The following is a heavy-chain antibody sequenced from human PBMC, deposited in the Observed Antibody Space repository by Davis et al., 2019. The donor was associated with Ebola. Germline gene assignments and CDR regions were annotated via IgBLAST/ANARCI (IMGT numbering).Heavy chain of an antibody. J-gene: IGHJ6*02. Sequence: ASVKVSCKASSYTFTSYGISWVRQAPGQGLEWMGWISAYNGNTNYAQKLQGRVTMTTDTSTSTAYMELRSLRSDDTAVYYCARAYWSGSWNDHGDVWGQGTTVTVSS. D-gene: IGHD1-1*01. CDR2: ISAYNGNT. CDR1: SYTFTSYG. V-gene: IGHV1-18*01. CDR3: ARAYWSGSWNDHGDV.